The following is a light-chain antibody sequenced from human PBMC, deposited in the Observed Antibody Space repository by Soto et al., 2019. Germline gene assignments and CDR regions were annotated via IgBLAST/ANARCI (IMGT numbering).Light chain of an antibody. Sequence: DIQMTRSPSTLSASVGDRVTITCRASQSISSWLAWYQQKPGKAPKLLIYDASSLESGVPSRFSGSGSGTEFTLTISSLQPDDFATYYCQQYKSYLCTFAPGTKADIK. J-gene: IGKJ1*01. CDR3: QQYKSYLCT. CDR1: QSISSW. CDR2: DAS. V-gene: IGKV1-5*01.